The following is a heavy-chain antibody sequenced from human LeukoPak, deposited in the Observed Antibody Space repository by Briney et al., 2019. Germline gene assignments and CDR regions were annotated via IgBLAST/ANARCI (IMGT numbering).Heavy chain of an antibody. CDR2: LYSSGDT. CDR3: ARGSSGSTKRYYFDS. J-gene: IGHJ4*02. D-gene: IGHD6-19*01. V-gene: IGHV4-4*07. Sequence: TPSETLSLTCTVSGGSISGYYWNWVRQPADRGLEWIGRLYSSGDTYYNPSLKSRLTMSVDTSKNQFSLKLRSVTAADTAVYYCARGSSGSTKRYYFDSWGQGALVTVSS. CDR1: GGSISGYY.